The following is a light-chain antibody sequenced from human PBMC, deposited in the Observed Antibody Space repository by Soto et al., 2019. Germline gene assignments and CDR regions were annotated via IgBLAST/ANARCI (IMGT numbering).Light chain of an antibody. CDR3: HEYESHLRT. CDR2: EAS. J-gene: IGKJ1*01. V-gene: IGKV1-5*01. Sequence: DILMTQSPSTLSASVGDRVTITCRASQSISSWLAWYQQKSGKAPHLLIYEASTLESGVPTRFSGSGSGTEVSHPSSSLPPAEFATYYCHEYESHLRTFGPGTKVEI. CDR1: QSISSW.